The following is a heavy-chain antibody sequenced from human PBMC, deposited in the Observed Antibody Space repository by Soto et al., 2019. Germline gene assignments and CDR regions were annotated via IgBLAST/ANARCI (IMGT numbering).Heavy chain of an antibody. V-gene: IGHV4-34*01. Sequence: TSETLSLTCAVYGGSFSGYYWSWIRQPPGKGLEWIGEINHSGSTNYNPSLKSRVTISVDTSKNQFSLKLSSVTAADTAVYHCARASASYDYIWGSYRYPPRAFDIWGQGTMVTVSS. CDR1: GGSFSGYY. CDR2: INHSGST. CDR3: ARASASYDYIWGSYRYPPRAFDI. D-gene: IGHD3-16*02. J-gene: IGHJ3*02.